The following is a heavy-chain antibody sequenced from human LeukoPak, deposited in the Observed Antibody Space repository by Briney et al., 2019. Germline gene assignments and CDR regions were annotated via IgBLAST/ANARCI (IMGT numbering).Heavy chain of an antibody. D-gene: IGHD1-26*01. CDR2: MNPNSGTT. CDR1: GYTFTSYD. J-gene: IGHJ4*02. Sequence: ASVTVSCMASGYTFTSYDLNWVRQAPGQGPEWIGWMNPNSGTTGYAQKFQGRVTMTRDTSMSTAYMDLSSLRSEDTAVYYCARDPFSGSYYGSLDYWGQGTLVTVSS. CDR3: ARDPFSGSYYGSLDY. V-gene: IGHV1-8*01.